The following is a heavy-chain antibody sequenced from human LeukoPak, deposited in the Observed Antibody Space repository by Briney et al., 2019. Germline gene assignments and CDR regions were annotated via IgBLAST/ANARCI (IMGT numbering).Heavy chain of an antibody. CDR1: GGSISSGGYY. CDR3: ARGYCSSTSCYGYYYYMDV. D-gene: IGHD2-2*01. Sequence: PSETLSLTCTVSGGSISSGGYYWSWIRQPAGKGLEWIGRIYTSGSTNYNPSLKSRVTMSVDTSKNQFSLKLSSVTAADTAVYYCARGYCSSTSCYGYYYYMDVWGKGTTVTVSS. V-gene: IGHV4-61*02. J-gene: IGHJ6*03. CDR2: IYTSGST.